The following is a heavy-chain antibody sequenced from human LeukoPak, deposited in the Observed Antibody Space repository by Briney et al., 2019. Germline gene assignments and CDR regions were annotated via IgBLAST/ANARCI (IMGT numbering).Heavy chain of an antibody. CDR3: ARSRVAVAVLDY. J-gene: IGHJ4*02. CDR2: IYYNANT. D-gene: IGHD6-19*01. V-gene: IGHV4-39*07. Sequence: SETLSLTCTVSGGSISSSIYYWGWIRQPPGKGLEWIGSIYYNANTYYNPSLKSRITISVDTSKNQFSLRLSSVTAADTAVYYCARSRVAVAVLDYWGQGTLVTVSS. CDR1: GGSISSSIYY.